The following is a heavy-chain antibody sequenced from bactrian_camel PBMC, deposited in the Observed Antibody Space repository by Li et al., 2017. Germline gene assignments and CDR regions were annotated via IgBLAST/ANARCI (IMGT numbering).Heavy chain of an antibody. V-gene: IGHV3S1*01. J-gene: IGHJ4*01. CDR1: GFTFNSYW. Sequence: HVQLVESGGGLVQPGGSLRLSCAASGFTFNSYWMYWVRQAPGKGLEWLSSINIKGTTTFHADSVKGRFSISRENAKNTLYLQMNSLKPEDTAVYYCAADPSRELWVGYPPYKYWGQGTQVTVS. CDR2: INIKGTTT. CDR3: AADPSRELWVGYPPYKY. D-gene: IGHD5*01.